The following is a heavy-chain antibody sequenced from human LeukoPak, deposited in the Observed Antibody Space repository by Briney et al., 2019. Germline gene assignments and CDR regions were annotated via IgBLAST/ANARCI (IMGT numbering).Heavy chain of an antibody. V-gene: IGHV3-30-3*01. Sequence: PGGSLRLSCAASGFTFSSYAMHWVRQAPGKGLEWVAVISYDGSNKYYADSVKGRFTISRDNSKNTLYLQMNSLRAEDTAVYYCAKGTGYSSSGGRKYYYYGMDVWGQGTTVTVSS. D-gene: IGHD6-13*01. CDR3: AKGTGYSSSGGRKYYYYGMDV. J-gene: IGHJ6*02. CDR1: GFTFSSYA. CDR2: ISYDGSNK.